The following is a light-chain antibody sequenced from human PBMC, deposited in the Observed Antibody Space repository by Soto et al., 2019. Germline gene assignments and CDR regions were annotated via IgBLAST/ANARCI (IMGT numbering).Light chain of an antibody. CDR2: GAS. J-gene: IGKJ4*01. CDR3: QQYGSSPLT. CDR1: QSVSSSY. Sequence: EIVLTQSPGTLSLSPGERATLSCRVSQSVSSSYLAWYQQKPGQAPRLLISGASTRATGIPDRFSGSGSGTDLTITISRMETEDFAVYYCQQYGSSPLTFGGGTKVEIK. V-gene: IGKV3-20*01.